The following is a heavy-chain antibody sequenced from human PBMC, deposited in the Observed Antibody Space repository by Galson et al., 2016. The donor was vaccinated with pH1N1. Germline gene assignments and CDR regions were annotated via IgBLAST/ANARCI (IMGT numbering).Heavy chain of an antibody. D-gene: IGHD3-3*01. Sequence: DSVKGRFTVSRDNARNSVYLQMSSLRVEDTALYYCARDNYEFWSGYETFDLWGEGTMVTVSS. J-gene: IGHJ3*01. V-gene: IGHV3-11*04. CDR3: ARDNYEFWSGYETFDL.